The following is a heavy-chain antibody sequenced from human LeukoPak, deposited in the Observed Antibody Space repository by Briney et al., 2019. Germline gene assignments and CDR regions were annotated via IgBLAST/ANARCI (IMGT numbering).Heavy chain of an antibody. CDR3: AREAYSSSWYSYFDY. J-gene: IGHJ4*02. CDR1: GFTFSGYW. Sequence: GGSLRLSCAASGFTFSGYWMSWVRQAPGKGLEWVAVISYDGSNKYYADSVKGRFTISRDNSKNTLYLQMNSLRAEDTAVYYCAREAYSSSWYSYFDYWGQGTLVTVSS. D-gene: IGHD6-13*01. CDR2: ISYDGSNK. V-gene: IGHV3-30*03.